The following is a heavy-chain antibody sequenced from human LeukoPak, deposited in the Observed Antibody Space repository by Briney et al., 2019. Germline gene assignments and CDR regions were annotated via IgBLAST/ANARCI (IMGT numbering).Heavy chain of an antibody. CDR2: ISGSGGST. D-gene: IGHD3-10*01. J-gene: IGHJ4*02. Sequence: HPGGSLRLSCAASGFTFSSCAMSWVRQAPGKGLEWVSSISGSGGSTYYADSVMGRFTISRDNSKNTLYLQMNSLRAEDTAVYYCAKAVRSMVTGGGYFDSWGQGTLVTVSS. V-gene: IGHV3-23*01. CDR3: AKAVRSMVTGGGYFDS. CDR1: GFTFSSCA.